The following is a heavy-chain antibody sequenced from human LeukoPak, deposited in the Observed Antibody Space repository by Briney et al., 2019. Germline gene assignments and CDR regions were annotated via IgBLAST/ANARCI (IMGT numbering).Heavy chain of an antibody. CDR1: GGTFSSYA. V-gene: IGHV1-69*13. CDR3: ARGGAPSYGDYAGWFDP. D-gene: IGHD4-17*01. CDR2: IIPIFGTA. Sequence: ASVKVSCKASGGTFSSYAISWVRQAPGQGLEWMGGIIPIFGTANYAQKFQGGVTITADGSTSTAYMELSSLRSEDTAVYYCARGGAPSYGDYAGWFDPWGQGTLVTVSS. J-gene: IGHJ5*02.